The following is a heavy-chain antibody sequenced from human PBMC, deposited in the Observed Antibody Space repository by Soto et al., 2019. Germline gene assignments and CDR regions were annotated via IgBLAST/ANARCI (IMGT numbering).Heavy chain of an antibody. D-gene: IGHD3-3*01. CDR3: SRGEHDNFWSVYYAVVWRAFDI. Sequence: TLSLTCTVSGGSISRGGYYWRWIHQHPGKGLEWFGYIYYGGSTYYDQSLKSRVTISVDTSKNQFSLKLSTVTAADTAVYYLSRGEHDNFWSVYYAVVWRAFDIWGQGTMVTVSS. J-gene: IGHJ3*02. CDR1: GGSISRGGYY. CDR2: IYYGGST. V-gene: IGHV4-31*03.